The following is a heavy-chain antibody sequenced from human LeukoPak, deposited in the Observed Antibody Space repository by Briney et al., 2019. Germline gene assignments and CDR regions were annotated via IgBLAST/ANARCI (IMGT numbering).Heavy chain of an antibody. CDR2: ISADGGST. CDR1: GLNFDDSA. CDR3: AKESGKFDY. Sequence: GGSLRLSCVASGLNFDDSAMHWVRQAPGRGLEWVSLISADGGSTFSADSVKGRFSISRDSSKNSLYLQMNSLRSEDTAMYYCAKESGKFDYWGQGTLVAVSS. V-gene: IGHV3-43*02. J-gene: IGHJ4*02.